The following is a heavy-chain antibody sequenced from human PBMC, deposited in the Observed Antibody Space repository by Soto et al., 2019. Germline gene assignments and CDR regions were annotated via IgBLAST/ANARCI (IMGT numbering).Heavy chain of an antibody. Sequence: GGSLRLSCAASGFTFSSYGMHWVRQAPGKGLEWVAVISYDGSNKYYADSVKGRCTISRDNSKNTRYLQMNSLRAEDTAVYYCAKEIGYCSSTSCLNYYYGMDVWGQGTTVTVSS. CDR1: GFTFSSYG. D-gene: IGHD2-2*01. V-gene: IGHV3-30*18. J-gene: IGHJ6*02. CDR3: AKEIGYCSSTSCLNYYYGMDV. CDR2: ISYDGSNK.